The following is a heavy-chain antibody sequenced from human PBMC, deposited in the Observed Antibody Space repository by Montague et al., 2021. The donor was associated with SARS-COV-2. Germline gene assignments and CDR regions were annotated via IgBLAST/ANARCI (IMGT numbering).Heavy chain of an antibody. CDR3: ARVKKGGFYSYYGMDV. Sequence: SLRLSCAASGFTLSSYGMKWVRQAPGKGLEWISYNSYTGTTTYYADSVTGRFIISRDDAKNSLSLQMTSLRADDTAIYYCARVKKGGFYSYYGMDVWGQGTTVTVSS. CDR1: GFTLSSYG. D-gene: IGHD3-16*01. CDR2: NSYTGTTT. V-gene: IGHV3-48*03. J-gene: IGHJ6*02.